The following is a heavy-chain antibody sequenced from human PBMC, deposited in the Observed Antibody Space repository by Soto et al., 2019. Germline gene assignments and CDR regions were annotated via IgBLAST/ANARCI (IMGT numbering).Heavy chain of an antibody. Sequence: GGSLRLSCAASGFTFTSAWMNWVRQAPGKGLEWVGRIKSKTDGGTTDYAAPVKGRFTISRDDSKNTVYLQMNSLKTEDTAVYYCTTSTDKNAFDIWGQGTMVTVSS. CDR2: IKSKTDGGTT. CDR1: GFTFTSAW. J-gene: IGHJ3*02. CDR3: TTSTDKNAFDI. D-gene: IGHD4-17*01. V-gene: IGHV3-15*07.